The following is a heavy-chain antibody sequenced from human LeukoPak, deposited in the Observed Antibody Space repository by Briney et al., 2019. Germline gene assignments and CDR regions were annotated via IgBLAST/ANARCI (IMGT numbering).Heavy chain of an antibody. CDR3: AKCPFRRVPTFDY. Sequence: PGGTLRLSCAASGFTFSNYGMSWVRQAPGKGLEWVSSISGSGDSTYYADSVKGRFTISRDNSKNTLYLQMNSLRAEDTAVYYCAKCPFRRVPTFDYWGQGTLVTVSS. V-gene: IGHV3-23*01. J-gene: IGHJ4*02. CDR2: ISGSGDST. D-gene: IGHD6-6*01. CDR1: GFTFSNYG.